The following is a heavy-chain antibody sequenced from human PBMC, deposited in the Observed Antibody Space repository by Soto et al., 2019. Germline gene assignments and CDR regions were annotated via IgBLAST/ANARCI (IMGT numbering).Heavy chain of an antibody. V-gene: IGHV1-69*01. CDR2: IIPIFGTA. Sequence: QVQLVQSGAEVKKPGSSVKVSCKASGGTFSSYAISWVRQAPGQGLEWMGGIIPIFGTANYAQKFQGRVTITADESTSTAYMELSSLRSEDTAVYYCARGHYYGSGIYYYGMDVWGQGTKVTVSS. D-gene: IGHD3-10*01. CDR1: GGTFSSYA. CDR3: ARGHYYGSGIYYYGMDV. J-gene: IGHJ6*02.